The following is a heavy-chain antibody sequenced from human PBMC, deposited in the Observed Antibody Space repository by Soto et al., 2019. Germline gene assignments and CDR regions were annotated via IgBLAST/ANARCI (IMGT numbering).Heavy chain of an antibody. V-gene: IGHV4-31*03. D-gene: IGHD3-22*01. CDR2: IYYSGST. CDR1: GGSISSGGYY. Sequence: QVQLQESGPGLVKPSQTLSLTCTVSGGSISSGGYYWSWIRQHPGKGLEWIGYIYYSGSTYYNPSLRSRVTISVDTSKNQFSLKLSSVTAADTAVYYCASAYYYDSSGYYDWFDPWGQGTLVTVSS. CDR3: ASAYYYDSSGYYDWFDP. J-gene: IGHJ5*02.